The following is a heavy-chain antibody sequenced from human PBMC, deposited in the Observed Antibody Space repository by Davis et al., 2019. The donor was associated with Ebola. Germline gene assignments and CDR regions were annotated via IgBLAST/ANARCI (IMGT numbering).Heavy chain of an antibody. V-gene: IGHV3-48*01. CDR3: AKDQQEWFGELLHYYYGMDV. J-gene: IGHJ6*02. CDR1: GFTFSSYS. CDR2: ISSSSSTI. D-gene: IGHD3-10*01. Sequence: GGSLRLSCAASGFTFSSYSMNWVRQAPGKGLEWVSYISSSSSTIYYADSVKGRFTISRDNAKNSLYLQMNRLRAEDTALYYCAKDQQEWFGELLHYYYGMDVWGQGTTVTVSS.